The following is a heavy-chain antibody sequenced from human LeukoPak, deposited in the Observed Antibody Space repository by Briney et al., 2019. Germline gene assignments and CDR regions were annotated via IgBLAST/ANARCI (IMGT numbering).Heavy chain of an antibody. CDR3: AKGARITMIVVVITPFDY. D-gene: IGHD3-22*01. CDR1: GFTFSSYA. CDR2: ISGSGGST. Sequence: GGSLRLSCAASGFTFSSYAMSWVRQAPGKGLEWVSAISGSGGSTYYADSVKGRFTISRDNSKNTLYLQMNSLGAEDTAVYYCAKGARITMIVVVITPFDYWGQGTLVTVSS. J-gene: IGHJ4*02. V-gene: IGHV3-23*01.